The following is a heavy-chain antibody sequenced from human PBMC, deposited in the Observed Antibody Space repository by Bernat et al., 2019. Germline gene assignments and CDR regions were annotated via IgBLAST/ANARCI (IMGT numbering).Heavy chain of an antibody. J-gene: IGHJ3*02. CDR3: AKSRAGSYGAGAFDI. Sequence: EVQLVESGGGLVQPGRSLRLSCAASGFTFDDYAMHWVRQAPGKGMEWVSGISWNSGSIGYADSGKGRFTIARDNAKNSLYLQMNSLRAEDTALYYCAKSRAGSYGAGAFDIWGQGTMVTVSS. CDR2: ISWNSGSI. CDR1: GFTFDDYA. D-gene: IGHD3-10*01. V-gene: IGHV3-9*01.